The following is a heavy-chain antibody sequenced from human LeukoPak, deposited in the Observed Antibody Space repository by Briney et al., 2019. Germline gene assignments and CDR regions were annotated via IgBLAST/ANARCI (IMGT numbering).Heavy chain of an antibody. Sequence: GSLRLSCAASGFTFRSYSMNWVRQAPGKGLEWVSAIDPSSTYIYYADSVKGRFTISRDNAENSLYLQMNSLRVEDTAVYYCARAPTVLVGYCSSSSCQADYWGQGTLVTVSS. CDR3: ARAPTVLVGYCSSSSCQADY. D-gene: IGHD2-2*01. V-gene: IGHV3-21*01. CDR1: GFTFRSYS. CDR2: IDPSSTYI. J-gene: IGHJ4*02.